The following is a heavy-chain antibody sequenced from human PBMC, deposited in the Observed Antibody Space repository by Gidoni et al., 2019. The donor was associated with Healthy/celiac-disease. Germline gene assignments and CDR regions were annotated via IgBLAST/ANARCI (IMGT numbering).Heavy chain of an antibody. J-gene: IGHJ6*02. Sequence: EVQLVESGGGLVQPGGSLRLSCAASGFTFSSYWMSWVRQAPGKGLEWVANIKQDGSEKYYVDSVKGRFTISRDNAKNSLYLQMNSLRAEDTAVYYCARDYGYGPPYYYGMDVWGQGTTVTVSS. CDR1: GFTFSSYW. V-gene: IGHV3-7*01. CDR2: IKQDGSEK. D-gene: IGHD5-12*01. CDR3: ARDYGYGPPYYYGMDV.